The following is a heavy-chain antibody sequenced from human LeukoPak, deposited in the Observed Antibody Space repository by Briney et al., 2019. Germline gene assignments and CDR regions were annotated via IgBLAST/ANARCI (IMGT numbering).Heavy chain of an antibody. CDR2: ISSSSSFI. CDR1: GFSFPYG. Sequence: PGGSLRLSCEASGFSFPYGMSWVRQAPGKGLEWVSSISSSSSFIYYADSVKGRFTISRDNAKNSLYLQMNSLRAEDTAVYYCARDRSRGILDAFDIWGQGTMVTVSS. J-gene: IGHJ3*02. D-gene: IGHD5-18*01. V-gene: IGHV3-21*01. CDR3: ARDRSRGILDAFDI.